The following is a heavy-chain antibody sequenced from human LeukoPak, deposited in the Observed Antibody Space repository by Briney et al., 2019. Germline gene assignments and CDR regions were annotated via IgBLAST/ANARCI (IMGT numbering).Heavy chain of an antibody. V-gene: IGHV4-39*01. Sequence: SETLSVTCTVPGGSISSSSYYWGWIRQPPGKGLEWIGSIYYSGSTYYNPSLKSRVTISVDTSKNQFSLKLSSVTAADTAVYYCAHYYDGSGYSQNYYYYYGMDVWGQGTTVTVSS. D-gene: IGHD3-22*01. J-gene: IGHJ6*02. CDR1: GGSISSSSYY. CDR2: IYYSGST. CDR3: AHYYDGSGYSQNYYYYYGMDV.